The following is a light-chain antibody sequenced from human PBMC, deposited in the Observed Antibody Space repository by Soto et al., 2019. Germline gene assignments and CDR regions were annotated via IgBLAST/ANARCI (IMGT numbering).Light chain of an antibody. CDR1: QSVSSNY. V-gene: IGKV3-20*01. CDR2: GAS. Sequence: IVLTQSPGTLSLSPGERATLSCRASQSVSSNYLGWYQQKPGQAPRLLIYGASSRATGIPDRFSGSGSGTDFTLTISRLEPQDSAMYYCQQYVISVTFGQGTRLEIK. CDR3: QQYVISVT. J-gene: IGKJ5*01.